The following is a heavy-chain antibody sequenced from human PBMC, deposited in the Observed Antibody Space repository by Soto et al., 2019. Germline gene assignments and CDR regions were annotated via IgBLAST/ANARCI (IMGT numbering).Heavy chain of an antibody. CDR2: INPSGGST. CDR1: GYTFTSYY. Sequence: GASVNVSCKASGYTFTSYYMHWVRQAPGQGLEWMGIINPSGGSTSYAQKFQGRVTMTRDTSTSTVYMELSSLRSEDTAVYYCARSILEWLPYIWGQGTMVTVSS. CDR3: ARSILEWLPYI. J-gene: IGHJ3*02. V-gene: IGHV1-46*03. D-gene: IGHD3-3*01.